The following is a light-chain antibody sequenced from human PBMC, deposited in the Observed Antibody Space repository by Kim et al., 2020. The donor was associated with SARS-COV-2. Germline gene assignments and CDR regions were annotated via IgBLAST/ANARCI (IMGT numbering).Light chain of an antibody. CDR3: QSYDSSLSAHVV. V-gene: IGLV1-40*01. Sequence: VTTSCTGSSSNIGAGYDVHWYQQLPGTAPKLLIYGNSNRPSGVPDRFSGSKSGTSASLAITGLQAEDEDDYYCQSYDSSLSAHVVFGGGTQLTVL. CDR1: SSNIGAGYD. J-gene: IGLJ2*01. CDR2: GNS.